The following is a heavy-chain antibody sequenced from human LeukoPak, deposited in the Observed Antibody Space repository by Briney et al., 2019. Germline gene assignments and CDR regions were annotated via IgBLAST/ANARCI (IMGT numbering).Heavy chain of an antibody. D-gene: IGHD3-22*01. J-gene: IGHJ6*02. CDR2: ISYDGSNK. V-gene: IGHV3-30*18. CDR1: GFTFSSYG. CDR3: AKYANVNYYDSSGYYYGYGMDV. Sequence: GGSLRLSCAASGFTFSSYGMHWVRQAPGKGLEWVAVISYDGSNKYYADSVKGRFTISRDNSKNTLYLQMNSLRAEDTAVYYCAKYANVNYYDSSGYYYGYGMDVWDQGTTVTVSS.